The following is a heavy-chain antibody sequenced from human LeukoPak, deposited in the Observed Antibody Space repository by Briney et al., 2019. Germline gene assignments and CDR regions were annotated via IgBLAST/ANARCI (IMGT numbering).Heavy chain of an antibody. CDR1: GFTFSSYS. V-gene: IGHV3-21*01. Sequence: GGSLRLSCAASGFTFSSYSMNWVRQAPGKGLEWVSSISSSSSYIYYADSVKGRFTISRDNAKNSLYLQMNSLRAEDTAVYYCVRDDDRPDNGLDYWGQGTLVTVSS. CDR2: ISSSSSYI. D-gene: IGHD3-22*01. J-gene: IGHJ4*02. CDR3: VRDDDRPDNGLDY.